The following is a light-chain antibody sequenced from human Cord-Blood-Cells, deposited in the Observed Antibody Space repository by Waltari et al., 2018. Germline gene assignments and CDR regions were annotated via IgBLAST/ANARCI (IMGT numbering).Light chain of an antibody. J-gene: IGKJ5*01. CDR2: GAS. Sequence: EIVLTQSPGTLSLSPGERATLSCRASQSLSSSYLAWYQQKPGQAPRLLIYGASSRATGIPDRFSGSGSGTDFTLTISRLEPEDFAVYYCQQYGSSITFGQGTRLEIE. CDR1: QSLSSSY. CDR3: QQYGSSIT. V-gene: IGKV3-20*01.